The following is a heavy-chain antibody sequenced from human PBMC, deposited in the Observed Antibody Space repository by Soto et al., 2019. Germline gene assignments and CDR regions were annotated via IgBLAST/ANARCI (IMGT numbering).Heavy chain of an antibody. D-gene: IGHD3-3*01. CDR2: IYHSGST. V-gene: IGHV4-30-2*01. CDR3: ARDSGITIFGVVIKLYY. Sequence: PSETLSRNGAVSVGSISSGGYSWRWILQPPGKGLEWIGYIYHSGSTYHNPSLKSRVTISVDRSKNQFSLKLSSVTAADTAVYYCARDSGITIFGVVIKLYYWGQGTLVTVSS. J-gene: IGHJ4*02. CDR1: VGSISSGGYS.